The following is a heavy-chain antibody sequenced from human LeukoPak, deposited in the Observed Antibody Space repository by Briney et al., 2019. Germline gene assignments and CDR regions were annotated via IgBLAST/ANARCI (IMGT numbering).Heavy chain of an antibody. CDR1: GGSISTDY. Sequence: SETLSLTCPVSGGSISTDYWSWIRQPVGKELGWIGCIYSGGTPYYNPSLRGRVTMSVDTSKNQISLRVKSVTAADTAVYYCAREFTSDWFPRGYYDYWGQGTLVTVSS. D-gene: IGHD3-9*01. J-gene: IGHJ4*02. V-gene: IGHV4-4*07. CDR2: IYSGGTP. CDR3: AREFTSDWFPRGYYDY.